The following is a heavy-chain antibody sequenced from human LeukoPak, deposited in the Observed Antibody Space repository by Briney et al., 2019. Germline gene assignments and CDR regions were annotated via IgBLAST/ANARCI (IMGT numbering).Heavy chain of an antibody. CDR3: ARAGWLQYYYFDY. Sequence: VASVKVSCKASGGTFSSYAISWVRQAPGQGLEWMGGIIPIFGTAKYAQKFQGRVTITADTSTSTAYMELSSLRSEDTAVYYCARAGWLQYYYFDYWGQGTLVTVSS. CDR2: IIPIFGTA. CDR1: GGTFSSYA. D-gene: IGHD5-24*01. V-gene: IGHV1-69*06. J-gene: IGHJ4*02.